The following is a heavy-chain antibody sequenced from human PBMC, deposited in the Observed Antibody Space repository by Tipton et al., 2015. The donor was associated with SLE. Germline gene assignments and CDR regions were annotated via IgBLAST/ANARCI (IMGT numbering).Heavy chain of an antibody. J-gene: IGHJ4*02. D-gene: IGHD2-8*02. CDR2: VNHSGSA. V-gene: IGHV4-34*01. CDR1: GGSISSYY. CDR3: AYATLVAFDY. Sequence: TLSLTCTVSGGSISSYYWSWIRQPPGKGLEWIGEVNHSGSATYNPSLKSRLTISVDKSKNQFSLILSSVTAADTAVYYCAYATLVAFDYWGQGTLVTVSS.